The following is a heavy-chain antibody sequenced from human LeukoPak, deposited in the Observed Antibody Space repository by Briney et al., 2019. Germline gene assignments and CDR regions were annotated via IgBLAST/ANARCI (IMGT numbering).Heavy chain of an antibody. Sequence: SGTLSLTCAVSGGSISSNNWWNWVRQPPGKGLEWIGEIYHSGSTNYNPSLKSRVTISVDKSKNQFSLKLSSVTAADTAVYYCANNYYDSSGYYPGAFDIWGQGTMVTVSS. D-gene: IGHD3-22*01. CDR3: ANNYYDSSGYYPGAFDI. CDR2: IYHSGST. V-gene: IGHV4-4*02. CDR1: GGSISSNNW. J-gene: IGHJ3*02.